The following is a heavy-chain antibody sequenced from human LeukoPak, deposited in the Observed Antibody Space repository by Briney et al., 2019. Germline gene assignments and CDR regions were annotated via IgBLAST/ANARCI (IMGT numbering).Heavy chain of an antibody. CDR2: VYYGGDT. J-gene: IGHJ1*01. Sequence: PGGSLRLSCAASGFTVSTNYMNWVRQAPGKGLEWVSVVYYGGDTYYADSVKGRFTISRDSSKNTLYLRMHSLRAEDTAVYYCASPGYCSGSVCYSGYLQHWGQGTLVTVST. V-gene: IGHV3-53*01. CDR1: GFTVSTNY. D-gene: IGHD2-15*01. CDR3: ASPGYCSGSVCYSGYLQH.